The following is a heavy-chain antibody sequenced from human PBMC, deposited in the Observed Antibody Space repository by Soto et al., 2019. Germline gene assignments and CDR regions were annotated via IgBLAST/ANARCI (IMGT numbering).Heavy chain of an antibody. CDR2: ISSSSSYI. CDR1: GFTFSSYS. V-gene: IGHV3-21*01. J-gene: IGHJ4*02. D-gene: IGHD3-22*01. CDR3: ARGLHYYDSSGSH. Sequence: GGSLRLSCAASGFTFSSYSMNWVRQAPGKGLEWVSSISSSSSYIYYADSVKGRFTISRDNAKNSLYLQMSSLRAEDTAVYYCARGLHYYDSSGSHWGQGTLVTVSS.